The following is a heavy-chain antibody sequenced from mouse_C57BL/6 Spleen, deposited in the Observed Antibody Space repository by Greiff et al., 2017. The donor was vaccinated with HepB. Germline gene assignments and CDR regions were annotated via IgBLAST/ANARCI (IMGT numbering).Heavy chain of an antibody. CDR3: ARLDGYDDYAMDY. Sequence: EVKVVESGGGLVQPGGSLSLSCAASGFTFTDYYMSWVRQPPGKALEWLGFIRNKANGYTTEYSASVKGRFTISRDNSQSILYLQMNALRAEDSATYYCARLDGYDDYAMDYWGQGTSVTVSS. J-gene: IGHJ4*01. D-gene: IGHD2-2*01. CDR1: GFTFTDYY. CDR2: IRNKANGYTT. V-gene: IGHV7-3*01.